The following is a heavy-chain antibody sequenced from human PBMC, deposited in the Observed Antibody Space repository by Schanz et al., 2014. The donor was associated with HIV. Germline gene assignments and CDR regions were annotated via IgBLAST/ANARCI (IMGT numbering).Heavy chain of an antibody. V-gene: IGHV1-8*02. Sequence: QVQLVQSGAEVQKPGASVKVSCKASGYSFTSYDINWVRQATGQGLEWMGWVNPKSGNTGYAQKFQGRVTKTRNTSISTAYMELSSLRSADTAVYFCARAAFSSEYYYGMDVWGQGTTVTVSS. J-gene: IGHJ6*02. CDR2: VNPKSGNT. CDR1: GYSFTSYD. D-gene: IGHD3-3*02. CDR3: ARAAFSSEYYYGMDV.